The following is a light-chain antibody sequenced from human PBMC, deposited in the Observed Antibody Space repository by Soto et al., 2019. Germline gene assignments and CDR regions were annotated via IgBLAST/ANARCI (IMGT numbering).Light chain of an antibody. CDR2: AAS. J-gene: IGKJ5*01. CDR1: QGISSW. CDR3: QQSNSFPIT. Sequence: DIQVTQTTSSVSASVGDRFTSSCRASQGISSWLAWYQEKPGKAPKLLIYAASSLQSGVPSRFSGSGSGTDFTLTISSLQPEDCAIYFCQQSNSFPITFGQGTRLEIK. V-gene: IGKV1-12*01.